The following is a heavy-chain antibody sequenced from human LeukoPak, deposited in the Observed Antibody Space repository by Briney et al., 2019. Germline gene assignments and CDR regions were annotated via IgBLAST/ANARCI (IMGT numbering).Heavy chain of an antibody. CDR1: GGSISSSSYY. CDR3: ARRAGSGSYYIDY. D-gene: IGHD3-10*01. CDR2: IYYSGST. Sequence: SETLSLTRTVSGGSISSSSYYWGWIRQPPGQGLEWIGSIYYSGSTYYNPSLKSRVTISVDTSKNQFSLKLSSVTAADTAVYYCARRAGSGSYYIDYWGQGTLVTVSS. V-gene: IGHV4-39*01. J-gene: IGHJ4*02.